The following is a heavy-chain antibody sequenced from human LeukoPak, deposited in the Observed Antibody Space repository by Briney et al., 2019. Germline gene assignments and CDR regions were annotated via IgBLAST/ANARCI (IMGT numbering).Heavy chain of an antibody. Sequence: XXXAXSDYSISDAXXWGWIRQPPGKGXEWIGSISHGGSTHYNASLKSRVTMSVDTSKNQVSLKLSSVTAADTAVYYCARTGYSSSWYYFDYWGQGTLVTVSS. J-gene: IGHJ4*02. V-gene: IGHV4-38-2*01. D-gene: IGHD6-13*01. CDR3: ARTGYSSSWYYFDY. CDR1: DYSISDAXX. CDR2: ISHGGST.